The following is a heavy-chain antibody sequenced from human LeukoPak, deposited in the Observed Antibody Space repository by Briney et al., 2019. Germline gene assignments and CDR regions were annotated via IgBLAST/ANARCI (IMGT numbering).Heavy chain of an antibody. Sequence: GSLRLSCAASGFTFSTYSMNWVRQAPGKGLEWVGYIHYNGNTNYNPSLKSRVTISADTSKNRFSLKLDSVTAADTAVYYCARAGDTVTFDYWGQGTLVTVSS. D-gene: IGHD4-17*01. J-gene: IGHJ4*02. CDR2: IHYNGNT. CDR1: GFTFSTYS. V-gene: IGHV4-59*08. CDR3: ARAGDTVTFDY.